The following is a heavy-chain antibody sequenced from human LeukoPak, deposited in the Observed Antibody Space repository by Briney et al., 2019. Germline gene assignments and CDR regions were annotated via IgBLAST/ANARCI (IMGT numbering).Heavy chain of an antibody. V-gene: IGHV1-2*02. CDR1: GYTFTGYY. CDR2: IIANSGGT. J-gene: IGHJ4*02. D-gene: IGHD5-24*01. Sequence: ASVKVSCKASGYTFTGYYIHWVRQAPGQGLEWMGWIIANSGGTNYTQKFQGGVTMTRDTSISTAYMELSRLRSDDTAVYYCAKSMAGNYYFDHWGQGTLVTVSS. CDR3: AKSMAGNYYFDH.